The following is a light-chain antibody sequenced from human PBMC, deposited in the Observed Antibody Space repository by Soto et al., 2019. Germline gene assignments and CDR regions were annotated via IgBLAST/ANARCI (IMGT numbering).Light chain of an antibody. CDR3: SSYAGSNIVV. J-gene: IGLJ2*01. V-gene: IGLV2-8*01. CDR1: SGDVGGYNF. CDR2: EVS. Sequence: QSALTQPPSASGSPGQSVTISCTGTSGDVGGYNFVSWYQQHPGKAPKLMIYEVSERPSGVPDRFSGSKSGNTASLTVSGLQAEDEADYYCSSYAGSNIVVFGGGTKRTVL.